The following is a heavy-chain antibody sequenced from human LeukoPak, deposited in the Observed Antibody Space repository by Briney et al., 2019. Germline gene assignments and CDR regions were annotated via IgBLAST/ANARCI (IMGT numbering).Heavy chain of an antibody. Sequence: SETLSLTCTVSGGSISSYYWSWIRQPLGKGLEWIGYIYYSGSTNYNPSLKCRVTISVDTSKNQFSLRLSSVTAADTAVYYCARDNVEYYDFWSGPYGMDVWGQGTTVTVSS. D-gene: IGHD3-3*01. J-gene: IGHJ6*02. CDR1: GGSISSYY. CDR3: ARDNVEYYDFWSGPYGMDV. CDR2: IYYSGST. V-gene: IGHV4-59*01.